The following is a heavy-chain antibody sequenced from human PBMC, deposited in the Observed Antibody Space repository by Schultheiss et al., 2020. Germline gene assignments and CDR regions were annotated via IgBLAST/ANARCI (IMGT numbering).Heavy chain of an antibody. D-gene: IGHD3-3*01. J-gene: IGHJ6*04. Sequence: SWVRQAPGKGLEWIGYIYYSGSTYYNPSLKSRVTISVDTSKNQFSLKLSSVTAADTAVYYCARDGAPRIWSGSGGMDVWGKGTTVTVSS. V-gene: IGHV4-31*02. CDR3: ARDGAPRIWSGSGGMDV. CDR2: IYYSGST.